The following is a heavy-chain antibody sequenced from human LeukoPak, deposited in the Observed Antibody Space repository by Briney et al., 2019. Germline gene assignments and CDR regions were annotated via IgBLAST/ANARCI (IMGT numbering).Heavy chain of an antibody. J-gene: IGHJ5*02. V-gene: IGHV4-34*01. CDR2: INRSGST. CDR1: GGSFSDFY. Sequence: SETLSLTCAVSGGSFSDFYWSWIRQSPGKGLQWIGEINRSGSTNYNPSLKSRVTISVDTSKNQFSLKLSSVTAADTAVYYCARIIAAAGTNWFDPWGQGTLVTVSS. D-gene: IGHD6-13*01. CDR3: ARIIAAAGTNWFDP.